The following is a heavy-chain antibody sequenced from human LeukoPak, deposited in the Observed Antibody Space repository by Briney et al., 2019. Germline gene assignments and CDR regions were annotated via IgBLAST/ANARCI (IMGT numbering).Heavy chain of an antibody. CDR1: GFTFSTSW. Sequence: GGSLRLSCATSGFTFSTSWMHWVRQAPGQGLVWVSCINTDGNTRNYPAFVKGRFTSSRDNAKTPLYPQMNSLRAEDTAVYYCVRDMGYYDKVWGQGTLVTVSS. CDR3: VRDMGYYDKV. V-gene: IGHV3-74*01. CDR2: INTDGNTR. J-gene: IGHJ4*02. D-gene: IGHD3-22*01.